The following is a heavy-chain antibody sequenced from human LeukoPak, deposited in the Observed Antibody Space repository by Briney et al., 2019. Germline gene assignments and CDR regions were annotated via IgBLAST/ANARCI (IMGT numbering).Heavy chain of an antibody. CDR2: IYHTGAT. CDR3: GRYGGSGWVIDS. D-gene: IGHD6-19*01. Sequence: SETLSPTCTVSGASIRNNYWTWIRQTPEKGLEWIGYIYHTGATSYNPSLKSRVSMSVDMSKEQFSVKLTSVTAADTAVYFCGRYGGSGWVIDSWGRGTLVTVSS. V-gene: IGHV4-59*08. J-gene: IGHJ4*02. CDR1: GASIRNNY.